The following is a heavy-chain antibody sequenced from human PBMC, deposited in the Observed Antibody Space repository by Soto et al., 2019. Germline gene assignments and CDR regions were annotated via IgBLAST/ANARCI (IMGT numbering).Heavy chain of an antibody. Sequence: PGGSLRLSCAASGFTFSDHYMDWVRQTPEKGLEWVGRIRDKPNGYTTEYAASVRGRFTISRDNAKNSLYLQMNSLRAEDTAVYYCAKDLGVGGAFHHWGQGTLVTVSS. D-gene: IGHD1-26*01. CDR2: IRDKPNGYTT. CDR3: AKDLGVGGAFHH. V-gene: IGHV3-72*01. J-gene: IGHJ4*02. CDR1: GFTFSDHY.